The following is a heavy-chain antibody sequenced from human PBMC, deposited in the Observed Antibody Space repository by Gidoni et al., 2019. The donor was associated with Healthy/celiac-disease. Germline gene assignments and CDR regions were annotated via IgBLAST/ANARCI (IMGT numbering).Heavy chain of an antibody. CDR2: IYNGGST. J-gene: IGHJ6*02. CDR3: ARDNYGGDPSNPYYYYGMDV. Sequence: EVQLVESGGGLIQPGGSLRLSCVSSGFNVGDHSMSWVRQAPGKGLGWVSVIYNGGSTYYADSVKGRFTISRDNSKNTLYLQMNSLRAEDTAVYYCARDNYGGDPSNPYYYYGMDVWGQGTTVTVSS. V-gene: IGHV3-53*01. CDR1: GFNVGDHS. D-gene: IGHD4-17*01.